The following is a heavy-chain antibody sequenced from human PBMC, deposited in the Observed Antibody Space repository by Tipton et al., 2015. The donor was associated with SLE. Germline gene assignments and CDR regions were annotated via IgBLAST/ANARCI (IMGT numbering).Heavy chain of an antibody. CDR2: IYYSGST. V-gene: IGHV4-59*08. CDR3: ARHRPYGGSYSNWFDP. CDR1: GGSISSHY. D-gene: IGHD1-26*01. J-gene: IGHJ5*02. Sequence: TLSLTCTVSGGSISSHYWSWIRQPPGKGLEWIGYIYYSGSTYYNPSLKSRVTISVDTSKNQFSLKLSSVTAADTAVYYCARHRPYGGSYSNWFDPWGQGTLVTVSS.